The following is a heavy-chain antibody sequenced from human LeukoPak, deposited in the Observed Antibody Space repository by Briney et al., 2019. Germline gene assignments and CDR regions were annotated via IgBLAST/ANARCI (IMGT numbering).Heavy chain of an antibody. D-gene: IGHD1-1*01. CDR1: GFTFSSYT. CDR2: ISSSSSYI. Sequence: GGSLRLSCAASGFTFSSYTMNWVRQAPGKGLEWVSSISSSSSYIYYADSVKGRFTISRDNSKNTLYLQMNSLRAEDTAVYYCAKGNDSPDDYWGQGTLVTVSS. V-gene: IGHV3-21*01. CDR3: AKGNDSPDDY. J-gene: IGHJ4*02.